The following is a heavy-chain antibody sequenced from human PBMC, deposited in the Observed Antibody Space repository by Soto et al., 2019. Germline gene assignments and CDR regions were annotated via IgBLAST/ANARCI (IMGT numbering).Heavy chain of an antibody. Sequence: QVQLVESGGGVVQPGRSLRLSCAASGFTFSSYGMHWVRQAPGKGLEWVAVISYDGSNKYYADSVKGRFTISRDNSKNTLYLQMNSLRAEDTAVYYCAKDLEVVDTAMGSGPYYYYGMDVWGQGTTVTVSS. CDR2: ISYDGSNK. D-gene: IGHD5-18*01. V-gene: IGHV3-30*18. CDR1: GFTFSSYG. J-gene: IGHJ6*02. CDR3: AKDLEVVDTAMGSGPYYYYGMDV.